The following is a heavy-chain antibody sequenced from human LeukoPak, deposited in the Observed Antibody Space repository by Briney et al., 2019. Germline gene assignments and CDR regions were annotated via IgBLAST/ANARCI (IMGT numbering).Heavy chain of an antibody. V-gene: IGHV5-51*01. J-gene: IGHJ5*02. CDR2: INPGDSDT. CDR1: GYSFTSSW. CDR3: ASQPGAGWFDP. Sequence: EESLKISCQASGYSFTSSWIGWARQMPGKGLEWMAIINPGDSDTRYSPSFQGQVTISADKSISTVYLQWGSLKASDTAMYYCASQPGAGWFDPWGQGTLVTVSS. D-gene: IGHD3-10*01.